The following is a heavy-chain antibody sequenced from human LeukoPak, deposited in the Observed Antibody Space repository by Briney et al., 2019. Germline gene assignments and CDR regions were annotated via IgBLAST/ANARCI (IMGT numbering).Heavy chain of an antibody. Sequence: GGSLRLSCAASGFTFSSYAMHWVRQAPGKGLEWVAVISYDGSNKYYADSVKGRFTISRDNSKNTLYLQMSSLRAEDTAVYYCARDDELQLFVYWGQGTLVTVSS. CDR1: GFTFSSYA. CDR3: ARDDELQLFVY. J-gene: IGHJ4*02. V-gene: IGHV3-30*04. CDR2: ISYDGSNK. D-gene: IGHD1-26*01.